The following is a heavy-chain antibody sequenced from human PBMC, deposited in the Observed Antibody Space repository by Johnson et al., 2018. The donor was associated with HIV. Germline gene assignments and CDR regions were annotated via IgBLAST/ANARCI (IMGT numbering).Heavy chain of an antibody. CDR1: GFTFSS. CDR3: AREGPSERAGFDI. CDR2: IRQEGSEK. Sequence: VQLVESGGGVVQPGRSLRLSCAASGFTFSSMHWDRQAPGKGLEWVASIRQEGSEKYYVDSVKGRFTISRDNAKNSLYLQMNSLRADDTAVYYCAREGPSERAGFDIWGQGRMVTVSS. J-gene: IGHJ3*02. V-gene: IGHV3-7*01.